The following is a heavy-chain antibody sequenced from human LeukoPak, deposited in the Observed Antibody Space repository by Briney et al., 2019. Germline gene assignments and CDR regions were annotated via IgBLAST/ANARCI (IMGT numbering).Heavy chain of an antibody. CDR1: GFTVSSNY. V-gene: IGHV3-66*01. CDR2: IYSGGST. D-gene: IGHD3-22*01. Sequence: GGSLRLSCAASGFTVSSNYMSWVRQAPGKGLEWVSVIYSGGSTYYADSVKGRFTISRDNSKNTLYLQMNSLRAEDTAVYYCAREKTGDSTGYYEYPIGYWGQGTLVTVSS. CDR3: AREKTGDSTGYYEYPIGY. J-gene: IGHJ4*02.